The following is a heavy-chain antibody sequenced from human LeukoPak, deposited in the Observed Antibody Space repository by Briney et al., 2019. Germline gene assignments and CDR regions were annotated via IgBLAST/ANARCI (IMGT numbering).Heavy chain of an antibody. CDR3: ARGDSYYYYGMDV. CDR1: GGSFSGYY. V-gene: IGHV4-34*01. J-gene: IGHJ6*04. Sequence: SETLSLTCAVYGGSFSGYYWSWIRQPPGKGLEWIGEVNHSGSTNYNPSLKSRVAISLDTSKNQFSLRLSSVTAADTAVYYCARGDSYYYYGMDVWGKGTTVTVSS. CDR2: VNHSGST. D-gene: IGHD3/OR15-3a*01.